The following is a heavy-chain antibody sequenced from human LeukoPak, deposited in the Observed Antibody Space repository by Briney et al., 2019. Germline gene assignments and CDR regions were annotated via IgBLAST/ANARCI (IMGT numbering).Heavy chain of an antibody. CDR2: FNPDGGGT. CDR1: GYIFSASY. D-gene: IGHD1-7*01. CDR3: ARGLLRELKGFDP. Sequence: ASVKVSCKASGYIFSASYIHWVRQAPGQGLEWMAWFNPDGGGTTYAQNFEGRVTVTRDTSISTVYMDLNSLKSDDTAVYYCARGLLRELKGFDPWGQGTLVTVSS. J-gene: IGHJ5*02. V-gene: IGHV1-2*02.